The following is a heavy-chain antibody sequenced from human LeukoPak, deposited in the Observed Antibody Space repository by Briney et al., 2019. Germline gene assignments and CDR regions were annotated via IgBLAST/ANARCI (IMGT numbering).Heavy chain of an antibody. D-gene: IGHD3-10*01. CDR3: ARFIIAFDY. CDR2: IREDGSET. CDR1: GFTFNTYW. V-gene: IGHV3-7*01. J-gene: IGHJ4*02. Sequence: GGSLRLSCAASGFTFNTYWMSWVRQAPGKGLEWVANIREDGSETSYLDSVKGRFTISRDNARKSLYLQMHSLRAEDTAVYYCARFIIAFDYWGQGTLAIVSA.